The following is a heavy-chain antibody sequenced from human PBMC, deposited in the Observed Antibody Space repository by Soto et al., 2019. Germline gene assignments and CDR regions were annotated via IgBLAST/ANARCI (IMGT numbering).Heavy chain of an antibody. CDR3: AREGYSSSSGPRGNWFDP. Sequence: QVQLVQSGAEVKKPGASVKVSCKASGYNFSSYDINWVRQATGQGLEWVGWVSPNNGNTGYAQKFQGRVTMTKNTSISTAYMELSSLRPEDTAVYYCAREGYSSSSGPRGNWFDPWGQGNLVTVSS. D-gene: IGHD6-6*01. CDR2: VSPNNGNT. CDR1: GYNFSSYD. V-gene: IGHV1-8*01. J-gene: IGHJ5*02.